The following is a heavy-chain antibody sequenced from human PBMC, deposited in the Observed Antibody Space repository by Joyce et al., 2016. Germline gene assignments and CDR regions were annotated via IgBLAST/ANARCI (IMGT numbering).Heavy chain of an antibody. CDR3: ARGSRRPISPGGFDF. J-gene: IGHJ4*02. D-gene: IGHD3-10*01. V-gene: IGHV1-3*01. Sequence: QGQLVQSGPEVKKPGASVKVSCKASGYIFTNYAIHWVRQAPGQSLEWMGWINAGNGNRKYPEKFQGRVTISKDTSASTVDMELNSLRSEDTAVYYCARGSRRPISPGGFDFWGQGTLVSVSS. CDR2: INAGNGNR. CDR1: GYIFTNYA.